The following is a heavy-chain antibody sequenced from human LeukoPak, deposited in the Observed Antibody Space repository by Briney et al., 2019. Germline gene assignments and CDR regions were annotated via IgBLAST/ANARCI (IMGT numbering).Heavy chain of an antibody. J-gene: IGHJ3*02. CDR2: INPNSGGT. CDR3: ARGGTYTYGGDGFDI. D-gene: IGHD5-18*01. Sequence: ASVKVSCKASGYTLTGYYMHWVRQAPGQGLEWMGWINPNSGGTNYAQNVQGRVTMTRDTSISTDSMELSRLRSDDTAVYYCARGGTYTYGGDGFDIWGQGTMVTVSS. CDR1: GYTLTGYY. V-gene: IGHV1-2*02.